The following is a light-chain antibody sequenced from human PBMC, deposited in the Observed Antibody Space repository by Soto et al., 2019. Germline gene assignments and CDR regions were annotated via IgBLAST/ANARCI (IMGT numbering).Light chain of an antibody. J-gene: IGLJ2*01. Sequence: QSVLTQPPSASGSPGQSVTISCTGTSSDVGGDNYVSWYQQHPGKAPKLIIYDVTKRPSGVSDRLSASKSGNTASLTISGLQAEDEADYYCCSHAGRGSVLFGGGTKLTVL. V-gene: IGLV2-8*01. CDR2: DVT. CDR3: CSHAGRGSVL. CDR1: SSDVGGDNY.